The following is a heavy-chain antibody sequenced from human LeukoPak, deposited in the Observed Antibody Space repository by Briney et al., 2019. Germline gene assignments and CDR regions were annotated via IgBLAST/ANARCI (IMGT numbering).Heavy chain of an antibody. V-gene: IGHV6-1*01. D-gene: IGHD3-10*01. Sequence: SQTLSLTCAVSGDTVSSNSAACNWIRQSPSRGLEWLGRTYDRSKWYSEYAVSVRGRTTINPDTSKNQFSLQLKSVTPEDTAVYYCARTGGHFDYWGQGTLVTVSS. J-gene: IGHJ4*02. CDR2: TYDRSKWYS. CDR1: GDTVSSNSAA. CDR3: ARTGGHFDY.